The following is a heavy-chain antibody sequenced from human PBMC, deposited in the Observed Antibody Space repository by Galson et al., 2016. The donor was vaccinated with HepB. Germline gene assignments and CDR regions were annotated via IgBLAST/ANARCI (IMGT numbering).Heavy chain of an antibody. Sequence: SVKVSCKASGYTFTRYTMHWVRQAPGQRLEWKGWINAGNGNTKYSQKFQGRVTISRDTSACTGYMELSSLRSEDTAVYYCARTLSSGWFVYFDYWGQGTLVTVSS. D-gene: IGHD6-19*01. CDR1: GYTFTRYT. CDR3: ARTLSSGWFVYFDY. J-gene: IGHJ4*02. CDR2: INAGNGNT. V-gene: IGHV1-3*01.